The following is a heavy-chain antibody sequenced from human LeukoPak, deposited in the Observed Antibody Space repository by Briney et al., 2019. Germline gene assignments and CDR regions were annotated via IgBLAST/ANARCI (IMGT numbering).Heavy chain of an antibody. Sequence: ASVKVSCKASGYTFTSYGISWVRQAPGQGLEWMGWISAYNGNTNYAQKLQGRVTMTTDTSTSTAYMELRSLRSDDTAVYYCAREHYYDSSGTGFDYWGQGTLVTVSS. J-gene: IGHJ4*02. CDR1: GYTFTSYG. V-gene: IGHV1-18*01. CDR2: ISAYNGNT. D-gene: IGHD3-22*01. CDR3: AREHYYDSSGTGFDY.